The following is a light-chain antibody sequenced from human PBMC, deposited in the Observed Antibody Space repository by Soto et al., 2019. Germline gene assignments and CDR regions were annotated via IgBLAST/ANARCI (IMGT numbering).Light chain of an antibody. Sequence: IQLTQSPSSLSASVGDRVTITCRASQDIAIYLALYQQKPGEAPKLLIYAASTLYGGVPSRFSGSGSGTDFALTITSLKAEDFATYYCQQLRMYPSTFGGGTKVEIK. J-gene: IGKJ4*01. CDR1: QDIAIY. V-gene: IGKV1-9*01. CDR3: QQLRMYPST. CDR2: AAS.